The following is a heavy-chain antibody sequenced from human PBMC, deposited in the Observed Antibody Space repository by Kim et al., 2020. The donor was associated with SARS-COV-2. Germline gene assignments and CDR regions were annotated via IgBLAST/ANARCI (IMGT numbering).Heavy chain of an antibody. Sequence: SETLSLTCTVSGGSISSYYWSWIRQPPGKGLEWIGYIYYSGSTNYNPSLKSRVTISVDTSKNQFSLKLSSVTAADTAVYYCASLNNYYYYGMDVWGQGT. V-gene: IGHV4-59*08. CDR2: IYYSGST. CDR3: ASLNNYYYYGMDV. J-gene: IGHJ6*02. CDR1: GGSISSYY.